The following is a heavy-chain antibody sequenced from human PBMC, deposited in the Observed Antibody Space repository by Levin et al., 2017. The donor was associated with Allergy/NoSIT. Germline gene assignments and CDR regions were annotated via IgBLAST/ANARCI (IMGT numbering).Heavy chain of an antibody. Sequence: GGSLRLSCAASGFTFSSYEMNWVRRAPGKGLEWVSYISSTGSTIYSADSVKGRFTISRDNAKNSLYLHMNSPRAEDTAVYYCARQLGNFWSGYNYFDYWGQGTLVTVSS. V-gene: IGHV3-48*03. CDR3: ARQLGNFWSGYNYFDY. D-gene: IGHD3-3*01. CDR1: GFTFSSYE. J-gene: IGHJ4*02. CDR2: ISSTGSTI.